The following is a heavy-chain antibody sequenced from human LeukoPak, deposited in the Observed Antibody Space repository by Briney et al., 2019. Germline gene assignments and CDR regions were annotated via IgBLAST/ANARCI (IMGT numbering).Heavy chain of an antibody. J-gene: IGHJ3*02. Sequence: GGSLRLSCAASGFTVSSNYMSWVRQAPGKGLEWVSVIYSGGSTYYADSVKGRFTISRDNSKNTLYLQMNSLRAEDTAVYYCARDPYYYDSGSFAAFDIWGQGTMVTVSS. V-gene: IGHV3-66*01. CDR2: IYSGGST. D-gene: IGHD3-10*01. CDR3: ARDPYYYDSGSFAAFDI. CDR1: GFTVSSNY.